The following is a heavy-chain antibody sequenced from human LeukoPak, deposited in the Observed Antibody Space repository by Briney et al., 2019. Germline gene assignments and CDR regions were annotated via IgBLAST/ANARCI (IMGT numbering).Heavy chain of an antibody. D-gene: IGHD3-22*01. CDR3: ARPYDSSGYSMYYFDY. V-gene: IGHV3-7*01. CDR2: IKQDGSEK. CDR1: GFTFSSYW. Sequence: GGSLRLSCAASGFTFSSYWMSWVRQAPGKGLEWVANIKQDGSEKYYVDSVKGRFTISRGNAKNSLYLQMNSLRAEDTAVYYCARPYDSSGYSMYYFDYWGQGTLVTVSS. J-gene: IGHJ4*02.